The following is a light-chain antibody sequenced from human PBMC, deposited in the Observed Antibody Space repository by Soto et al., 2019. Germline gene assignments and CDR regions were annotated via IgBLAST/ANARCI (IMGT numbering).Light chain of an antibody. V-gene: IGKV3-11*01. CDR1: QSVGSN. J-gene: IGKJ1*01. CDR2: GAS. CDR3: QQRSSWPWT. Sequence: EIVMTQSRATLSVSPGERVTLSCRARQSVGSNLAWYQQKPGQAPRLLIYGASTRATGIPARFSGSGSGTDFTLTISSLEPEDFAVYYCQQRSSWPWTFGQGTKVDIK.